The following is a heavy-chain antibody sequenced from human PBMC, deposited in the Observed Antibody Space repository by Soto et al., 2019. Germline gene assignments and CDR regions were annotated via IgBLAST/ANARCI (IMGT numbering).Heavy chain of an antibody. CDR2: ISYDGNNK. CDR1: GFTFSNFA. CDR3: ERPTGLVVTEYYFDY. J-gene: IGHJ4*02. V-gene: IGHV3-30-3*01. D-gene: IGHD2-21*02. Sequence: GGSLRLSCAASGFTFSNFAMHWVRQAPGKGLEWVGVISYDGNNKYYADSVKGRFTISRDNSKNTLYLQMNSLRAEDTAVYYCERPTGLVVTEYYFDYWGQGTLVTVSS.